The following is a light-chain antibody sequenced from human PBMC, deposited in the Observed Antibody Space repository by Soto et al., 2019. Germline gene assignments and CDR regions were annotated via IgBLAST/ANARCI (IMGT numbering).Light chain of an antibody. V-gene: IGLV2-14*01. CDR3: SSYTSSSSLPCV. CDR1: SSDVGGYNY. CDR2: DVS. Sequence: QSVLTQPASVSGSPGQSITISCTGTSSDVGGYNYVSWYQQHPGKAPQLMIYDVSNRPSGVSNRFSGSKSGNTASLTIPRLQAEDDADYYCSSYTSSSSLPCVCGTGTKLPVL. J-gene: IGLJ1*01.